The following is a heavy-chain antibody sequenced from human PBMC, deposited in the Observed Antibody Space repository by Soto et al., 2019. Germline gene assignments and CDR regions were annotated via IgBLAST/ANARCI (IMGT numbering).Heavy chain of an antibody. CDR1: GYTITSDG. CDR3: VRRHVSATGIDWFDP. J-gene: IGHJ5*02. V-gene: IGHV1-3*01. D-gene: IGHD6-13*01. CDR2: INAANGDT. Sequence: ASVKVSCKASGYTITSDGIHWVRQAPGQRLEWMGWINAANGDTKYSPKFQGRVTITRDTSASTAYMELSSLRSEDTAVYYCVRRHVSATGIDWFDPWGQGTLVTVSS.